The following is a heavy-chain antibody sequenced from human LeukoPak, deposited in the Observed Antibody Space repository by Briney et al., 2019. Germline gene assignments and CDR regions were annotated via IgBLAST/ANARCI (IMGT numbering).Heavy chain of an antibody. CDR2: ISGSGGST. CDR1: GFTFSSYA. D-gene: IGHD6-13*01. Sequence: GGSLRLSCAASGFTFSSYAMSWVRQAPGKGLEWVSAISGSGGSTYYADSVKGRFTISRDNSKNTLYLQMNSLRAEDTAVYYCAKRYSSSPQYYYYYMDVWGKGTTVTVSS. CDR3: AKRYSSSPQYYYYYMDV. J-gene: IGHJ6*03. V-gene: IGHV3-23*01.